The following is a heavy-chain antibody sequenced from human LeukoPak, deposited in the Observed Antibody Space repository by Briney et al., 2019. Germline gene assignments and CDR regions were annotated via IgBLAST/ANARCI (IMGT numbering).Heavy chain of an antibody. Sequence: SETLSLTCTVSGGSISSGGYYWSWIRQHPGKGLEWIGYIYYSGSTYYNPSLKSRVTISVDTSKNQFSLKLSSVTAADTAVYYCAREIVGTHKSRFDPWGQGTLVTVSS. CDR2: IYYSGST. J-gene: IGHJ5*02. D-gene: IGHD1-26*01. V-gene: IGHV4-31*03. CDR3: AREIVGTHKSRFDP. CDR1: GGSISSGGYY.